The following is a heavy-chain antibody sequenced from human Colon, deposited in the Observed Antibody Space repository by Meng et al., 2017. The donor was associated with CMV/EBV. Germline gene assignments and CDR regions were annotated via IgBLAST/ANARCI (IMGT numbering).Heavy chain of an antibody. D-gene: IGHD2-2*01. CDR1: GFTISSNY. V-gene: IGHV3-53*01. Sequence: GGSLRLSCAASGFTISSNYMSWIRQAPGKGLEWVSALYSGGDTYYADSVKGRFTISKDNSNNTLYLQMNSLRAEDTALYYCARAPYCSSTSCAGGYFDYWGQGTLVTVSS. J-gene: IGHJ4*02. CDR2: LYSGGDT. CDR3: ARAPYCSSTSCAGGYFDY.